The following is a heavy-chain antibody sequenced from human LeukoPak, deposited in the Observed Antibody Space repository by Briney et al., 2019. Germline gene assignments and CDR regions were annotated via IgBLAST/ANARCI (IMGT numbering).Heavy chain of an antibody. CDR1: GYTFTSYG. J-gene: IGHJ5*02. D-gene: IGHD4-17*01. CDR2: ISAYNGNT. V-gene: IGHV1-18*01. Sequence: ASVKVSCRASGYTFTSYGISWVRQAPGQGLEWMGWISAYNGNTNYAQKLQGRVTMTTDTSTSTAYMELRSLRSDDTAVYYCARTDYGDYWFDPWGQGTLVTVSS. CDR3: ARTDYGDYWFDP.